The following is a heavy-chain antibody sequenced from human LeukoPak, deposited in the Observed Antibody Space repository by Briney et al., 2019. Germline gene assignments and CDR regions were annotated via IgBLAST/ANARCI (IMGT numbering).Heavy chain of an antibody. Sequence: SETLSLTCTVSGGSIRSRSYYWGWIRQPPGKGLEWIGSIHYSGSTYYNPSLKSRVTISVDTSKNQFSLKLSSVTAADTAVYYCAIHPDLDSPRRKHYFDYWGQGTLVTVSS. CDR2: IHYSGST. CDR3: AIHPDLDSPRRKHYFDY. CDR1: GGSIRSRSYY. V-gene: IGHV4-39*01. J-gene: IGHJ4*02. D-gene: IGHD3/OR15-3a*01.